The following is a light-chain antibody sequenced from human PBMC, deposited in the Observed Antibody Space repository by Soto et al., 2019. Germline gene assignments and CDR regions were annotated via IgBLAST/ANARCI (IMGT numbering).Light chain of an antibody. CDR2: KAS. J-gene: IGKJ1*01. V-gene: IGKV1-5*03. CDR3: QQYNSYSWT. Sequence: DIQMTQSPSTLSASVGDRVTITCRASQSISSWLAWYQQKPGKAPKLLIHKASSLASGVPSRFSGSGSATEFTLTIIRLQPDDFATYYCQQYNSYSWTFGQGPKVEIK. CDR1: QSISSW.